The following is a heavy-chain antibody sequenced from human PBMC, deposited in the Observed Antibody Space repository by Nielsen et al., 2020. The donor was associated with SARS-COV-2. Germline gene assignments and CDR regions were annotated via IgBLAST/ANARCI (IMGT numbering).Heavy chain of an antibody. D-gene: IGHD6-19*01. Sequence: GESLKISCGASGFTISSSFMSWVRQAAGKGLDWVSVIYTDGSTSHADSVKGRFTISRDNSKNTLYLQMNSLRTEDTALYFCAKGAGYSSGWPLSGWGQGTLVTVSS. V-gene: IGHV3-66*01. CDR1: GFTISSSF. CDR2: IYTDGST. J-gene: IGHJ4*02. CDR3: AKGAGYSSGWPLSG.